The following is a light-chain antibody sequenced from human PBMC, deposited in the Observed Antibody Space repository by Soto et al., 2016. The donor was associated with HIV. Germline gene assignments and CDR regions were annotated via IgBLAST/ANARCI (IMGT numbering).Light chain of an antibody. V-gene: IGLV3-27*01. J-gene: IGLJ2*01. CDR1: VLAKNF. CDR3: YSAADNNVV. Sequence: SYELTQPPSVSVSPGQTVKITCSGDVLAKNFARWFQQKPGQAPILVIYKDTYRPSGIPERFSGSNSGTTVTLIITGAHVDDEADYYCYSAADNNVVFGGGTKLTVL. CDR2: KDT.